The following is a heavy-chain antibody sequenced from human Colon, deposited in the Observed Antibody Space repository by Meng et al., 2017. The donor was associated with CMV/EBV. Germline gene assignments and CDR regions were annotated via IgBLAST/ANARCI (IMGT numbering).Heavy chain of an antibody. V-gene: IGHV3-7*03. CDR1: GFTFSSYW. J-gene: IGHJ4*02. CDR3: ARDGVVVLGATRD. CDR2: IKQDGSEK. Sequence: GESLKISCAASGFTFSSYWMSWVRQAPGKGLEWVANIKQDGSEKYYVDSVKGRFTISRDNAKNSLCLQMNSLRAEDTAIYYCARDGVVVLGATRDWGQGTLVTVSS. D-gene: IGHD2-15*01.